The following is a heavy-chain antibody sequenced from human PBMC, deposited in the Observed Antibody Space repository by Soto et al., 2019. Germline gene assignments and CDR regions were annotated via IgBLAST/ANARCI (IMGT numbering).Heavy chain of an antibody. D-gene: IGHD2-8*01. CDR2: INHSGST. V-gene: IGHV4-34*01. J-gene: IGHJ6*02. Sequence: PSETLSLTCAVYGGSFSGYYWSWIRQPPGKGLEWIGEINHSGSTNYNPSLKSRVTISVDTSKNQFSLKLSSVTAADTAVYYCASLYDQTYYYYGMDFWGQGTTVTVSS. CDR3: ASLYDQTYYYYGMDF. CDR1: GGSFSGYY.